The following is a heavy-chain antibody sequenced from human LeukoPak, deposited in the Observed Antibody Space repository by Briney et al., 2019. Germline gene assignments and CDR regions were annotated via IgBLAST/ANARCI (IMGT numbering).Heavy chain of an antibody. CDR1: GFTFSSYW. V-gene: IGHV3-74*01. J-gene: IGHJ5*02. Sequence: GGSLRLSCAASGFTFSSYWMHWVRQAPGKGLVWVSRINSDGSSTSYADSAKGRFTISRDNAKNTLYLQMNSLRAEDTAVYYCARVAYCGADCYSTDSWGQGTLVTVSS. D-gene: IGHD2-21*02. CDR3: ARVAYCGADCYSTDS. CDR2: INSDGSST.